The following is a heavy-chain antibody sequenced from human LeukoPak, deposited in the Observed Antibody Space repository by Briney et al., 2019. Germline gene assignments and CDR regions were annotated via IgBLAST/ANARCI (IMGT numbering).Heavy chain of an antibody. CDR1: GGSISSYY. Sequence: RSSETLSLTCTVSGGSISSYYRSWIRQPPGKGLEWIGYIYCSGSTSYNPSLKSRVTISVDTSKKQFSLKLSSVTAADTAFYYCARYIVSYPHDAFDIWGQGTMVTVSS. CDR2: IYCSGST. J-gene: IGHJ3*02. V-gene: IGHV4-59*01. D-gene: IGHD1-26*01. CDR3: ARYIVSYPHDAFDI.